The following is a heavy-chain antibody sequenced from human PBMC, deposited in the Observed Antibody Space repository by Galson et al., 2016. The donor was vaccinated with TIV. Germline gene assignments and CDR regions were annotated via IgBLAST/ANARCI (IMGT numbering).Heavy chain of an antibody. J-gene: IGHJ3*01. D-gene: IGHD4-17*01. CDR3: AKPEGDGDYSLGAAYDF. Sequence: ASGFSVKFYVMSWARQAPGKGLEWVAGISLSGSSTYYADSVRGRFTISRDNSKYTVYLQMNSLRVEDTALYYCAKPEGDGDYSLGAAYDFWGQGTMVSVSS. V-gene: IGHV3-23*01. CDR1: GFSVKFYV. CDR2: ISLSGSST.